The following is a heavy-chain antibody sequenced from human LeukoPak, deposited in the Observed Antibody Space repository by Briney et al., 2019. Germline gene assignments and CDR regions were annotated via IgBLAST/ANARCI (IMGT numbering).Heavy chain of an antibody. V-gene: IGHV1-2*02. Sequence: ASVKVSCKASGYTFTGYYMHWVRQAPGQGLEWMGWINPNSGGTNYAQKFQGRVTMTRDTSISTAYMELSRLRSDDTAVYYCARDPSPYSSSRYYFDYWGQGTLVTVSS. CDR3: ARDPSPYSSSRYYFDY. D-gene: IGHD6-13*01. CDR2: INPNSGGT. CDR1: GYTFTGYY. J-gene: IGHJ4*02.